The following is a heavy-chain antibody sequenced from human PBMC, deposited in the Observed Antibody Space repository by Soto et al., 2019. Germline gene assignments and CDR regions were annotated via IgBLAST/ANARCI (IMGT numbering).Heavy chain of an antibody. D-gene: IGHD1-26*01. CDR2: INAGNGNT. Sequence: ASVKVSCKTSGYGFTSYAMHWVRQAPGQRLEWMGWINAGNGNTKYSQKFQGRVTITRDTSASTAYMELSSLRSEDTAVYYCASSATTADYYYGMDVWGQGTTVTVSS. CDR1: GYGFTSYA. V-gene: IGHV1-3*01. J-gene: IGHJ6*02. CDR3: ASSATTADYYYGMDV.